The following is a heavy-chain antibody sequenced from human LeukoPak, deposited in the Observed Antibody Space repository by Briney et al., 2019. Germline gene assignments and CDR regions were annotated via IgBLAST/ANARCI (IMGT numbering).Heavy chain of an antibody. CDR1: GFTFSSYS. D-gene: IGHD2-15*01. V-gene: IGHV3-48*01. J-gene: IGHJ4*02. Sequence: PGGSLRLSCAASGFTFSSYSMNWVRQAPGKGLEWVSYISSSSSTIYYADSVKGRFTISRDNAKDSLYLQMNSLRAEDTAVYYCARDSVVAATPTDYWGQGTLVTVSS. CDR2: ISSSSSTI. CDR3: ARDSVVAATPTDY.